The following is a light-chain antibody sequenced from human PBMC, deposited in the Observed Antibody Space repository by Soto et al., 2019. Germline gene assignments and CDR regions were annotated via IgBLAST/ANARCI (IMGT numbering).Light chain of an antibody. J-gene: IGKJ1*01. CDR2: LTS. Sequence: EIVFTQSPATLSSFPGDRVTLSCRASQAVNTRLAWYQHKPGQAPRILIYLTSNRDAGIPDRFSGSGSGTDVTLTISDVEPEEFAVYYCHQRQSWPRRFGKGTKV. CDR3: HQRQSWPRR. V-gene: IGKV3D-11*03. CDR1: QAVNTR.